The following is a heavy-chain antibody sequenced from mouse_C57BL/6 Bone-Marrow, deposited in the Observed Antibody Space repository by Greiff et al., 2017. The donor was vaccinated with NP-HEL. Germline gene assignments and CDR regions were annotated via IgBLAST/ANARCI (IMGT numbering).Heavy chain of an antibody. J-gene: IGHJ4*01. CDR1: GYTFTSYG. D-gene: IGHD1-1*01. Sequence: VKVVESGAELARPGASVKLSCKASGYTFTSYGISWVKQRTGQGLEWIGEIYPRSGNTYYNEKFKGKATLTADKSSSTAYMELRSLTSEDSAVYFCARFITTVVDYYAMDYWGQGTSVTVSS. CDR2: IYPRSGNT. CDR3: ARFITTVVDYYAMDY. V-gene: IGHV1-81*01.